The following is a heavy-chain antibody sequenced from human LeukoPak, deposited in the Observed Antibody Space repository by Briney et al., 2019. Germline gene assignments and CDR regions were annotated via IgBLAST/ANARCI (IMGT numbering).Heavy chain of an antibody. CDR2: INPNSGDT. CDR3: ARDLPSTSNWELDY. Sequence: GASVKVSCKASGYTFTDYYLHWVRQAPGQGLEWMGRINPNSGDTNYAQEFQGRVTMTRDTSISTAYMELSRLRSDDTAVYFCARDLPSTSNWELDYWGQGTLVTVSP. D-gene: IGHD7-27*01. V-gene: IGHV1-2*06. CDR1: GYTFTDYY. J-gene: IGHJ4*02.